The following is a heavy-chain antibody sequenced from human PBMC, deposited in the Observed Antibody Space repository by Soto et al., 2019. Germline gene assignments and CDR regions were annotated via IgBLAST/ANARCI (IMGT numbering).Heavy chain of an antibody. CDR1: GFTFDDYA. J-gene: IGHJ6*03. V-gene: IGHV3-9*01. Sequence: GGSLRLSCAASGFTFDDYAMHWVRQAPGKGLEWVSGISWNSGSIGYADSVKGRFTISRDNAKNSLYLQMNSLRAEDTALYYCAKSGGAAVYYYYMDVWGKGTTVTVSS. CDR3: AKSGGAAVYYYYMDV. CDR2: ISWNSGSI. D-gene: IGHD2-15*01.